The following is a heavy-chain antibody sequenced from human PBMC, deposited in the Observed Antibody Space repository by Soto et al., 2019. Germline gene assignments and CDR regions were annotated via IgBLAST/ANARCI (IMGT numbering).Heavy chain of an antibody. D-gene: IGHD2-2*03. CDR3: ASAMDIATASKDTWFDP. CDR1: GVAFRSYT. Sequence: GGSRTLSCETPGVAFRSYTMPAGRRGPGKGLEWVASTSYDENNRYYTDSVKGPFTTSRDHSTNTLYLQVNSLRAEDTAVYCCASAMDIATASKDTWFDPWGPGTLVTVSS. CDR2: TSYDENNR. J-gene: IGHJ5*02. V-gene: IGHV3-30-3*02.